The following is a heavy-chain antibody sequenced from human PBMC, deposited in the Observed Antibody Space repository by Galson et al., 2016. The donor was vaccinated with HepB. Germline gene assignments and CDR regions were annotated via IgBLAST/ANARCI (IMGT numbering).Heavy chain of an antibody. D-gene: IGHD6-13*01. CDR1: GFNVSGNY. V-gene: IGHV3-53*01. Sequence: SLRLSCAASGFNVSGNYMTWFRQAPGKGLQWVSTIYRDDNTYYAASVKGRFTISRDLSKNTLFLQMNSLRAEHTAMYNCARETAAAVNWFFDLWGRGTLVTVSS. J-gene: IGHJ2*01. CDR2: IYRDDNT. CDR3: ARETAAAVNWFFDL.